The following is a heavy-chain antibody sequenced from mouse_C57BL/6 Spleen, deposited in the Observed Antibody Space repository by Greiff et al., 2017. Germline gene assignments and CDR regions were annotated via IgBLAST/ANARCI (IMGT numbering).Heavy chain of an antibody. CDR1: GYSFTGYY. V-gene: IGHV1-42*01. D-gene: IGHD2-4*01. CDR2: INPSTGGT. Sequence: VQLKQSGPELVKPGASVKISCKASGYSFTGYYMNWVKQSPEKSLEWIGEINPSTGGTTYNQKFKAKATLTVDKSSSTAYMQLKSLTSEDSAVYYCARYDSGYWGQGTTLTVSS. J-gene: IGHJ2*01. CDR3: ARYDSGY.